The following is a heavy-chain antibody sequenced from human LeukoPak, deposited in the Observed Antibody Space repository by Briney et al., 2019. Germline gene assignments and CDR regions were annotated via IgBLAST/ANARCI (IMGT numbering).Heavy chain of an antibody. CDR1: GFTFSSYA. J-gene: IGHJ4*02. CDR2: ISSSGSTI. CDR3: ARDLYSGYDRGVVDY. V-gene: IGHV3-21*04. Sequence: GGSLRLSCAASGFTFSSYAMSWVRQAPGKGLEWVSAISSSGSTIYHADSVKGRFTISRDNAKNSLYLQMNSLRAEDTAVYYCARDLYSGYDRGVVDYWGQGTLVSVSS. D-gene: IGHD5-12*01.